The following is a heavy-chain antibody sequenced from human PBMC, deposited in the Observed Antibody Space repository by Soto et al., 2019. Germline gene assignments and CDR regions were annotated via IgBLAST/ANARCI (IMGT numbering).Heavy chain of an antibody. D-gene: IGHD6-19*01. V-gene: IGHV1-2*02. Sequence: QVHLVQSGAEVKKPGASVKVSCKASGYSFTDYYMHWVRQAPGQGLEWMGWINTKTGGTNYAQRVQGRVTMTGDTSINTAYRELSSLRSDDTAVYYCARVGPTGCIDPWGQGTVVTVSS. CDR3: ARVGPTGCIDP. J-gene: IGHJ5*02. CDR2: INTKTGGT. CDR1: GYSFTDYY.